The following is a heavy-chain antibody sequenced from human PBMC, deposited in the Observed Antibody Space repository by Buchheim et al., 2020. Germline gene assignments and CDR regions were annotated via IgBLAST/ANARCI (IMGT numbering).Heavy chain of an antibody. J-gene: IGHJ5*02. CDR1: GGSFGGYY. CDR3: ATRLRYFDWFPRGWFDP. Sequence: QVQLQQWGAGLLKPSETLSLTCAVYGGSFGGYYWSWIRQPPGKGLEWIGEINHSGSTNYNPSLKSRVTISVDTSKNQFSLKLSSVTAADTAVYYCATRLRYFDWFPRGWFDPWGQGTL. D-gene: IGHD3-9*01. V-gene: IGHV4-34*01. CDR2: INHSGST.